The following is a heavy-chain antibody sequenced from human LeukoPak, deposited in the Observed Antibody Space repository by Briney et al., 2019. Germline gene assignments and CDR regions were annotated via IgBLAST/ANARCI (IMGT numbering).Heavy chain of an antibody. V-gene: IGHV4-4*02. CDR2: IYHSGST. Sequence: SGTLSLTCAVSGGSISSSNWWSWVRQPPGKGLEWIGEIYHSGSTNYNPSLKSRVTISVDKSKNQFSLRLSSVTAADTAAYYCASAMATHGAFDVWGQGTMVTVSS. D-gene: IGHD5-24*01. CDR1: GGSISSSNW. J-gene: IGHJ3*01. CDR3: ASAMATHGAFDV.